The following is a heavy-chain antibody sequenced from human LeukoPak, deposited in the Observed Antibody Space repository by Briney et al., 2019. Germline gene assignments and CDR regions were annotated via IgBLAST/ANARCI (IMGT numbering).Heavy chain of an antibody. CDR1: GDTFSSYS. J-gene: IGHJ4*02. CDR3: AGHKATYFHDSDSGRPFVPYFDY. Sequence: SVKVSCKASGDTFSSYSITWIRQAPGQGLEWVGGIIPLFGTVDHAEEVQGRVTITTDESTSTACMELTSLRSADTAVYYCAGHKATYFHDSDSGRPFVPYFDYWGQGTLVTVSS. V-gene: IGHV1-69*05. CDR2: IIPLFGTV. D-gene: IGHD3-22*01.